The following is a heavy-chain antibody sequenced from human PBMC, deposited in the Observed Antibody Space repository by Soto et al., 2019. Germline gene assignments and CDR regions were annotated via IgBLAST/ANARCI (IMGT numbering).Heavy chain of an antibody. D-gene: IGHD1-1*01. CDR3: ARDAEQLTSNGMDV. CDR2: ISSSSSYI. J-gene: IGHJ6*02. V-gene: IGHV3-21*01. CDR1: GFTFSSYS. Sequence: GGSLRLSCAASGFTFSSYSMNWVRQAPGKGLEWVSSISSSSSYIYYADSVKGRFTISRDNAKNSLYLQMNSLRAEDTAVYYCARDAEQLTSNGMDVWGQGTTVTVSS.